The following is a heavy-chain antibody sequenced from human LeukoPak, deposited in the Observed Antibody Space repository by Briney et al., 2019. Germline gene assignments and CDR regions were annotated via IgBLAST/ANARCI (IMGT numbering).Heavy chain of an antibody. V-gene: IGHV4-59*01. CDR2: IYYSGST. J-gene: IGHJ4*02. D-gene: IGHD3-10*01. Sequence: SETLTLTCTVSGGSISSYYWSWIRQPPGKGLEWIGYIYYSGSTNYNPSLKSRVTISLDTSKNQFSLKLSSVTAADTAVYYCARGPNSEYFDYWGQGTLVTVSS. CDR1: GGSISSYY. CDR3: ARGPNSEYFDY.